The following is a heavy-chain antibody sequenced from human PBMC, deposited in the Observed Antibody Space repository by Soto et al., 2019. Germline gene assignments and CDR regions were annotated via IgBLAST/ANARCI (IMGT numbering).Heavy chain of an antibody. Sequence: QVQLVESGGGVVQPGRSLRLSCAASGFTFSSYGMHWVRQAPGKGLEWVEVITYDGSNKYYAESVKRRFTISRDNSKNALYLQMNSLRAEDTAVYYCGKGFGAVAGRGYGIISWFDPWGQGTLVTVSS. V-gene: IGHV3-30*18. CDR2: ITYDGSNK. CDR1: GFTFSSYG. D-gene: IGHD6-19*01. J-gene: IGHJ5*02. CDR3: GKGFGAVAGRGYGIISWFDP.